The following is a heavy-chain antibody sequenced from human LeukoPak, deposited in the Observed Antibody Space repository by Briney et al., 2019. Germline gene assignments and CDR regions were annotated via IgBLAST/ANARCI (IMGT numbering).Heavy chain of an antibody. V-gene: IGHV1-2*02. J-gene: IGHJ4*02. CDR2: INPDSGGT. D-gene: IGHD6-19*01. CDR1: GYTFTSHY. Sequence: ASVKVSCKTSGYTFTSHYTHWVRQAPGHGLEWMGWINPDSGGTNYAQKFQGRVTMTRDTSISTAYMELGRLRSDDTAVYYCARSPPPIAVAGIRAIDYWGQGTLVTVSS. CDR3: ARSPPPIAVAGIRAIDY.